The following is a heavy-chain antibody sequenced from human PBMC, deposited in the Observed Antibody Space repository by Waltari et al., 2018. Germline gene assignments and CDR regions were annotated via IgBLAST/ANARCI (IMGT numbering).Heavy chain of an antibody. CDR3: ARVTGVGPGWYFDL. D-gene: IGHD2-21*02. CDR1: GYSISSGYY. Sequence: QVQLQESGPGLVKPSETLSLTCAVSGYSISSGYYWGWIRRPRGKGRGWIGRMYHSGRTYDNPSLKGRVTISVDTSKNQFSLKLSSVTAADTAVYYCARVTGVGPGWYFDLWGRGTLVTVSS. V-gene: IGHV4-38-2*01. J-gene: IGHJ2*01. CDR2: MYHSGRT.